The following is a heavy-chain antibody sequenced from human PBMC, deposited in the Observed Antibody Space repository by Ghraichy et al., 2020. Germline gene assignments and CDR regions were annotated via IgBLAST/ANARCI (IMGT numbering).Heavy chain of an antibody. CDR2: IYYSGTT. V-gene: IGHV4-59*01. CDR3: AREGYCSSISCLYYFDY. D-gene: IGHD2-2*01. CDR1: GGSISSYY. J-gene: IGHJ4*02. Sequence: SETLSLTCTVSGGSISSYYWSWIRQSAGKGLEWIGYIYYSGTTIYNPSFKSRVTMSVDTSKNQFSLKLSSVTAADTAVYYCAREGYCSSISCLYYFDYWGQGTLVTVSS.